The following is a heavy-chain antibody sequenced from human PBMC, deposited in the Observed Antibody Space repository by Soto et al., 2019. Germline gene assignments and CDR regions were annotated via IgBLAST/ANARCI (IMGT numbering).Heavy chain of an antibody. V-gene: IGHV3-9*01. D-gene: IGHD3-3*01. CDR2: ISWNSGSI. Sequence: EVQLVESGGGLVQPGRSLRLSCAASGFTFDDYAMHWVRQAPGKGLEGVSGISWNSGSIGYADSVKGRFTISRDNAKNSLYLQMNSLRAEDTALYYCAKSHEDDAYFQHWGQGTLVTVSS. CDR3: AKSHEDDAYFQH. J-gene: IGHJ1*01. CDR1: GFTFDDYA.